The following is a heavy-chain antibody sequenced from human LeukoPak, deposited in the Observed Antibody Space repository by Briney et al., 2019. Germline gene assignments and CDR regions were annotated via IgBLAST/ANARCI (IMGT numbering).Heavy chain of an antibody. J-gene: IGHJ4*02. CDR1: GFTFSSYW. CDR2: ITQDGSEK. Sequence: GGSLRLSCAASGFTFSSYWMSWLHKAPGKGLEWVANITQDGSEKYYVDSVKGRFTISRDNAKNSLYLQMNSLRAEDTAVYYCARGREIVDYWGQGTLVTVSS. D-gene: IGHD3-16*02. CDR3: ARGREIVDY. V-gene: IGHV3-7*01.